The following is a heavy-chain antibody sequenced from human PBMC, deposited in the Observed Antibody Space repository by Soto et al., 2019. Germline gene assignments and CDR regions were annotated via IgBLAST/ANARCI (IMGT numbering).Heavy chain of an antibody. CDR2: IIPIFGTS. CDR1: GGTFSSYA. Sequence: QVQLVQSGAEVNKPGSSVKVSCKASGGTFSSYAISWARQAPGQGLEWIGCIIPIFGTSNYAQKFQGRVTITADVCTSTAYVELSILRSEYGAVYYCAIVSHDSVCGSYCCDFDYWGRGTLVTVSS. D-gene: IGHD3-16*01. V-gene: IGHV1-69*01. CDR3: AIVSHDSVCGSYCCDFDY. J-gene: IGHJ4*02.